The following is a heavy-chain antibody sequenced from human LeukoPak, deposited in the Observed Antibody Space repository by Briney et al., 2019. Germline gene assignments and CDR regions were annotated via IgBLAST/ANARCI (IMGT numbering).Heavy chain of an antibody. Sequence: HPGGSLRLSCAASGFTFSSYGMHWVRQAPGKGLEWVAFIRYDGSNKYYADSVKGRFTISRDNSKNTLYLQMNSLRSDDTAVYYCATGGKPYYYYYYMDVWGKGTTVTISS. D-gene: IGHD4-23*01. CDR3: ATGGKPYYYYYYMDV. J-gene: IGHJ6*03. CDR2: IRYDGSNK. V-gene: IGHV3-30*02. CDR1: GFTFSSYG.